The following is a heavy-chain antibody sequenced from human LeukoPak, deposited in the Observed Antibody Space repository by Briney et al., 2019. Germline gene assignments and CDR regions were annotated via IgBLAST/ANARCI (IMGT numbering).Heavy chain of an antibody. CDR2: ILSETSGGTR. D-gene: IGHD3-22*01. CDR3: TTYRYSYGSTGYSYFDF. CDR1: GLTFGNAW. V-gene: IGHV3-15*01. Sequence: GGSRTLSCAASGLTFGNAWMSWVRQAPGKGLEWVARILSETSGGTRDYAAPVRGRFTISRDDSRSTLYLQMNSLKTEGTAQYYCTTYRYSYGSTGYSYFDFWGQGTLVTVSS. J-gene: IGHJ4*02.